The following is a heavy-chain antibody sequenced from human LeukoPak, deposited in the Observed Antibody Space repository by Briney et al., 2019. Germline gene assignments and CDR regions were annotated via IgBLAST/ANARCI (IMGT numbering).Heavy chain of an antibody. CDR3: TRDIGYYYYYMDV. CDR2: ISTIAYGGTT. D-gene: IGHD2-15*01. J-gene: IGHJ6*03. V-gene: IGHV3-49*04. Sequence: GGSLRLSCAVSGVSVSVNYMSWVRQAPGKGLEWVGFISTIAYGGTTEYAASVKGRFIISRDDSKTIAYLQMNSLKTEDTAVYFCTRDIGYYYYYMDVWGKGTTVTISS. CDR1: GVSVSVNY.